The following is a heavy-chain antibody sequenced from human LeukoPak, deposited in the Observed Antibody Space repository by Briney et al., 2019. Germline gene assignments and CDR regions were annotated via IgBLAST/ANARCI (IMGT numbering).Heavy chain of an antibody. CDR2: MNPNSGNT. D-gene: IGHD2-15*01. Sequence: ASVKVSCKASGYSFRNYGMHWVRQAPGQRLEWMGWMNPNSGNTVYAQKFQGRVTMTRDTSISTAYMELSSLRSEDTAMYCSGGSCYSRGWFDPWGQGTLVTVSS. CDR1: GYSFRNYG. CDR3: GGSCYSRGWFDP. V-gene: IGHV1-8*01. J-gene: IGHJ5*02.